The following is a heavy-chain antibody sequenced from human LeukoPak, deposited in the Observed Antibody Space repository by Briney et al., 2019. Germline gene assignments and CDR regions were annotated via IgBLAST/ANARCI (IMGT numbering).Heavy chain of an antibody. Sequence: GRSLRLSCAASGFXFSSYGIHWVRQAPGKGLEWVAVIWYDGSNKYYADSVKGRFTISRDNSKNTLYLQMNSLRAEDTAVYYCARDLQGSYYDSSGSWGQGTLVTVSS. CDR2: IWYDGSNK. D-gene: IGHD3-22*01. CDR1: GFXFSSYG. J-gene: IGHJ5*02. V-gene: IGHV3-33*01. CDR3: ARDLQGSYYDSSGS.